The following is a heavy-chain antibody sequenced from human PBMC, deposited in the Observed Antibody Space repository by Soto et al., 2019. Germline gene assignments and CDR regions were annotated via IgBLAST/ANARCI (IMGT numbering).Heavy chain of an antibody. J-gene: IGHJ4*02. V-gene: IGHV1-3*01. CDR3: ARVALLGYSSGWFPDFDY. Sequence: ASVKVSCKASGYTFTSYAMHWVRQAPGQRLEWMGWINAGNGNTKYSQKFQGRVTITRDTSASTVYMELSSLRSEDTAVYYCARVALLGYSSGWFPDFDYWGQGTLVTVSS. CDR1: GYTFTSYA. D-gene: IGHD6-19*01. CDR2: INAGNGNT.